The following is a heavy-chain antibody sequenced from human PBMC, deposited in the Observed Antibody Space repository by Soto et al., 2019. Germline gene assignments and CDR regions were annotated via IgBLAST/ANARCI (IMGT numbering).Heavy chain of an antibody. CDR1: GGSFSGYY. CDR3: ARGHDGIAATYYYYYMDV. D-gene: IGHD6-13*01. Sequence: SETLSLTCAVYGGSFSGYYWSWIRQPPGKGLEWIGEINHSGSTNYNPSLKSRVTISVDTSKNQFSLKLSSVTAADTAVYYCARGHDGIAATYYYYYMDVWGKGTTVTVSS. J-gene: IGHJ6*03. V-gene: IGHV4-34*01. CDR2: INHSGST.